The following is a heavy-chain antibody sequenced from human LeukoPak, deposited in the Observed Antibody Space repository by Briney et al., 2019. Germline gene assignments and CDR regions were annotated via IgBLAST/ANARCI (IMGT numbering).Heavy chain of an antibody. CDR2: IYSGGNT. D-gene: IGHD3-10*01. Sequence: GGSLRLSCAASGFSVSNNYMSWVRQAPGKGLEWVSVIYSGGNTDYSVSVKGRFAISRDFPRNTVYLQMNSLRAEDTAVYYCARALFAGAFYGMDVWGQGTTVTVSS. CDR1: GFSVSNNY. CDR3: ARALFAGAFYGMDV. V-gene: IGHV3-53*01. J-gene: IGHJ6*02.